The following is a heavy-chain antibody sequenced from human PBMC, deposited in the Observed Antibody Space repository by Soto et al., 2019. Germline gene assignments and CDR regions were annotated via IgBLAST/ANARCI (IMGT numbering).Heavy chain of an antibody. CDR3: AKLRGWSPGMYV. CDR2: ISYDGSNK. Sequence: QVQLVESGGGVVQPGRSLRLSCAASGFTFTSYGMHWVRQAPGKGLEWVAVISYDGSNKYYADSVKGRFTISRDNSKNTLYLQMNRLRAEDTAVYYCAKLRGWSPGMYVWGQGTTVTVSS. D-gene: IGHD2-15*01. J-gene: IGHJ6*02. CDR1: GFTFTSYG. V-gene: IGHV3-30*18.